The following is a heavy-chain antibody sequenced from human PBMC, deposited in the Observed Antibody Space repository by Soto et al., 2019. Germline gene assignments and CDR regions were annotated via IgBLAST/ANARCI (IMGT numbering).Heavy chain of an antibody. J-gene: IGHJ6*02. Sequence: GSGPTLVNPTETLTLTCTVSGFSLSNSRMGVSWIRQPPGKALEWLAHIFSNDEKSYSTSLKSRLTISKDTSKSQVVLTMTNMDPVDTATYYCARIHVLGVPYYYYYGMDVWGQGTTVTVSS. CDR2: IFSNDEK. V-gene: IGHV2-26*01. CDR3: ARIHVLGVPYYYYYGMDV. CDR1: GFSLSNSRMG. D-gene: IGHD2-8*01.